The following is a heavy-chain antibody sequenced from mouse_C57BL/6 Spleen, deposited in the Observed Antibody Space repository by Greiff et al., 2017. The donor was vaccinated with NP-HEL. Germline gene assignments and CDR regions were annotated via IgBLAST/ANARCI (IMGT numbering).Heavy chain of an antibody. J-gene: IGHJ4*01. CDR2: ISYDGSN. CDR3: AKLGHYAMDY. V-gene: IGHV3-6*01. D-gene: IGHD4-1*01. Sequence: EVHLVESGPGLVKPSQSLSLTCSVTGYSITSGYYWNWIRQFPGNKLEWMGYISYDGSNNYNPSLKNRISITRDTSKNQFFLKLNSVTTEDTATYYCAKLGHYAMDYWGQGTSVTVSS. CDR1: GYSITSGYY.